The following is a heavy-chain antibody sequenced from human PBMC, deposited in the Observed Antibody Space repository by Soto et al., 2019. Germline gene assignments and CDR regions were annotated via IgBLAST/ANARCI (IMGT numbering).Heavy chain of an antibody. CDR2: ISSGSSTI. CDR3: AKTYSSGRGAFDV. D-gene: IGHD6-19*01. V-gene: IGHV3-48*01. Sequence: LGGSLRLSCAASGFTFSSYSMNWVRQAPGKGLEWVSYISSGSSTIYYADSVKGRFTISRDNAQNSLYLQMNSLRAEDTAVYYCAKTYSSGRGAFDVWGQGTMVTVSS. J-gene: IGHJ3*01. CDR1: GFTFSSYS.